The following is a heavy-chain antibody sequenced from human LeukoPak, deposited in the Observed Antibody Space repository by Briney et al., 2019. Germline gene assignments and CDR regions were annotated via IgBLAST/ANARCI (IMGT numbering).Heavy chain of an antibody. CDR3: ARHPPVDTRNEYYFDY. Sequence: ASVKVSCKASGYTFTSYYMHWVRQAPGQGLEWMGIINPSGGSTSYAQKFQGRVTMTRDTSTSTVYMELSSLRPEDTAVYYCARHPPVDTRNEYYFDYWGQGTLVTVSS. CDR1: GYTFTSYY. V-gene: IGHV1-46*01. D-gene: IGHD5-18*01. CDR2: INPSGGST. J-gene: IGHJ4*02.